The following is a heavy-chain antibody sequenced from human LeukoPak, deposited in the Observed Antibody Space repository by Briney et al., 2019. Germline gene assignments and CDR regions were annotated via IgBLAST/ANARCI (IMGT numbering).Heavy chain of an antibody. D-gene: IGHD5-18*01. CDR1: GYTFTSYY. CDR2: INPSGGST. CDR3: ARDQGEYSYGDGPDY. V-gene: IGHV1-46*01. J-gene: IGHJ4*02. Sequence: GASVKVSCKASGYTFTSYYMHWVRQAPGQGLEWMGIINPSGGSTSYAQKFQGRVTMTRDMSTSTVYMELSSLRSEDTAVYYCARDQGEYSYGDGPDYWGQGTLVTVSS.